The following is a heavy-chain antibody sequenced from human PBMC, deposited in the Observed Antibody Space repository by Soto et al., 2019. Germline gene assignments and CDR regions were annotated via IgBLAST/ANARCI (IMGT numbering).Heavy chain of an antibody. D-gene: IGHD6-19*01. V-gene: IGHV1-2*04. Sequence: GASVKVSCKASGYTFTGYDMHWVRQAPGQGLEWMGWINPNSGGTNYAQKFQGWVTMTRDTSISTACMELSRLRSDDTAVYYCARDSSGWYSLDYWGQGTLVTVSS. CDR2: INPNSGGT. CDR1: GYTFTGYD. CDR3: ARDSSGWYSLDY. J-gene: IGHJ4*02.